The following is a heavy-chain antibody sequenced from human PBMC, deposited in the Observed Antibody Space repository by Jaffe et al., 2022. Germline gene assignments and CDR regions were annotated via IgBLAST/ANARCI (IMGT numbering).Heavy chain of an antibody. CDR3: AHRASDYDLLTGYYKGSCFDY. CDR1: GFSLTTSGVG. CDR2: IFWDDDK. J-gene: IGHJ4*02. D-gene: IGHD3-9*01. Sequence: QITLKESGPTLVKPTQTLTLTCTFSGFSLTTSGVGVGWIRQPPGKALEWLAIIFWDDDKHYSPSLKSRLTITGDTSKNQVVLTMTNLDPADTATYYCAHRASDYDLLTGYYKGSCFDYWGQGTLVTVSS. V-gene: IGHV2-5*02.